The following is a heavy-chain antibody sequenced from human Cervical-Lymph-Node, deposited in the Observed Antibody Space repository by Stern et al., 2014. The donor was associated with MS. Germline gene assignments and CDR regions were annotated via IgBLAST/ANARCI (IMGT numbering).Heavy chain of an antibody. Sequence: QVQLVESGSELKKPGASVTVSCKASGYTFNKYLIHWVRQAPGQGLEWMGWINCNTGAPIYARDFAGRFVFSWDTSVTTAYLQISRLKTEDTAVYYCARDMSDFWSDYGHNWFDPWGQGTLVTVSS. V-gene: IGHV7-4-1*02. J-gene: IGHJ5*02. CDR2: INCNTGAP. D-gene: IGHD3-3*01. CDR1: GYTFNKYL. CDR3: ARDMSDFWSDYGHNWFDP.